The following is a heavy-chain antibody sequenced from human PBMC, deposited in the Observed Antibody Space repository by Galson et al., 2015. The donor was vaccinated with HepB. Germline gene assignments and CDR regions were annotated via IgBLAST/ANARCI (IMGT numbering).Heavy chain of an antibody. D-gene: IGHD1-7*01. CDR2: IYYSGST. CDR1: GGSISSYY. Sequence: SETLSLTCTVSGGSISSYYWSWIRQPPGKGLEWIGYIYYSGSTNYNPSLKSRVTISVDTSKNQFSLKLSSVAAADTAVYYCAGPNWNYGSGNFDYWGQGTLVTVSS. J-gene: IGHJ4*02. V-gene: IGHV4-59*08. CDR3: AGPNWNYGSGNFDY.